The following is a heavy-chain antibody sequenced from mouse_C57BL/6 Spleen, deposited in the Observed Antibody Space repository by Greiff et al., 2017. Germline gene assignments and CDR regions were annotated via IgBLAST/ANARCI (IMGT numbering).Heavy chain of an antibody. CDR3: TRCDYDGNYYAMDY. J-gene: IGHJ4*01. V-gene: IGHV1-15*01. D-gene: IGHD2-4*01. Sequence: QVQLQQSGAELVRPGASVTLSCKASGYTFTDYEMHWVKQTPVHGLEWIGAIDPETGGTAYNQKFKGKAILTADKSSSTAYMELRSLTSEDSAVYYCTRCDYDGNYYAMDYWGQGTSVTVSS. CDR2: IDPETGGT. CDR1: GYTFTDYE.